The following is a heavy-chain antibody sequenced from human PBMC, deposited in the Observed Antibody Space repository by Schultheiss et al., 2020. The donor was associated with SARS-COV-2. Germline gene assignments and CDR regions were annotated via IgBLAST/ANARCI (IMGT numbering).Heavy chain of an antibody. J-gene: IGHJ4*02. V-gene: IGHV3-30*04. CDR2: ISYDGSNK. Sequence: GGSLRLSCAASGFTFSSYAMHWVRQAPGKGLEWVAIISYDGSNKYYADSVKGRFTISRDNAKNSLYLQMNSLRAEDTAVYYCARTRPSLRLAGGFDYWGQGTLVTVSS. CDR3: ARTRPSLRLAGGFDY. D-gene: IGHD6-19*01. CDR1: GFTFSSYA.